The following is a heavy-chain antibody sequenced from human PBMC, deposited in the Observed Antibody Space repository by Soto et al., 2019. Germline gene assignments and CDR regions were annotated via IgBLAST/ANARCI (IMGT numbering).Heavy chain of an antibody. CDR1: GFTFSSYA. V-gene: IGHV3-23*01. CDR3: APQHSSGYYQYYFDY. D-gene: IGHD3-22*01. J-gene: IGHJ4*02. CDR2: ISGSGGST. Sequence: GGSLRLSCAASGFTFSSYAMSWVRQAPGKGLEWVSAISGSGGSTYYADSVKGRFTISRDNSKNTLYRQMNSLRAEETAVYYCAPQHSSGYYQYYFDYWGQGTLVTVSS.